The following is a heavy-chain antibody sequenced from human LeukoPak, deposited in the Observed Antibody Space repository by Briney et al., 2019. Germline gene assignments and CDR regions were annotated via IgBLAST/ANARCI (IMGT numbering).Heavy chain of an antibody. J-gene: IGHJ4*02. CDR3: ARGALLWFGAKMEYYFDS. CDR1: GAYFTNYY. CDR2: SSYNGNT. V-gene: IGHV4-59*01. D-gene: IGHD3-10*01. Sequence: SKTLSLTCTVSGAYFTNYYWSFIRQPPGKGLEWIGFSSYNGNTNYNPSLKSRVTISVDMSKNQFSLRLKSVTAADTAVYYCARGALLWFGAKMEYYFDSWGQGTPLTVSS.